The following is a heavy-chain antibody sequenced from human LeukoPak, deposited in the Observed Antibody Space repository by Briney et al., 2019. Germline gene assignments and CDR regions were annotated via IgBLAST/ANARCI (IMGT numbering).Heavy chain of an antibody. V-gene: IGHV3-9*03. D-gene: IGHD2-15*01. CDR1: GFTFDNYA. CDR3: AKDVSLGFCSGGSCSVHFDY. CDR2: ISWNSGTI. J-gene: IGHJ4*02. Sequence: PGRSLRLSCAASGFTFDNYAMHWFRQAPGKGLEWVSGISWNSGTIGYVDSVKGRFTISRDNAKNSLYLQMDSLRAEDMALYYCAKDVSLGFCSGGSCSVHFDYWGQGTLVTVSS.